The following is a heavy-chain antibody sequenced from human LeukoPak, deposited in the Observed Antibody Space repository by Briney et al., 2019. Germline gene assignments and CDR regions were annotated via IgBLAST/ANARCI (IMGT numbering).Heavy chain of an antibody. CDR2: IDASGST. J-gene: IGHJ4*02. Sequence: SETLSLTCSVSGDSIRGFSWNWIRQPAGKGLEWIGRIDASGSTNYNPSLKSRLSMSVETSKSQFSLKLRSVTAADTAVYYCARDRDVLVTESYYFDYWGQGTLVTVSS. CDR3: ARDRDVLVTESYYFDY. D-gene: IGHD3-9*01. V-gene: IGHV4-4*07. CDR1: GDSIRGFS.